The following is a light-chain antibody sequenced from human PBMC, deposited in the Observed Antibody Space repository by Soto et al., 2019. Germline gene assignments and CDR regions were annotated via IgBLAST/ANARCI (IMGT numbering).Light chain of an antibody. V-gene: IGLV4-69*01. J-gene: IGLJ2*01. CDR2: LNSDGSH. CDR3: QTWGTGTVV. CDR1: SGHGSYA. Sequence: QLVLTQSPSASASLGASVKLTCTLSSGHGSYAIAWHQQLPEKGPRYLMKLNSDGSHFKGDGIPDRFSGSISGAERYLTISSLQSEDEADYYCQTWGTGTVVFGGGTKLTVL.